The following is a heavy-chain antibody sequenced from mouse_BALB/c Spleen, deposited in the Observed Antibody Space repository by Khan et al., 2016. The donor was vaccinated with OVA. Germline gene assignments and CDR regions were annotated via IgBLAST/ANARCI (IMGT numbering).Heavy chain of an antibody. Sequence: EVQLQESGPGLVKPSQSLSLTCNVTGYSITSGYAWNWIRQFPGNKLEWMGYISYSGGTSYNPSLKRRISITRDTSKNKSCLQWNSLTTEDTATYYCARGNSYGYYFDYWGQGTTLTVSS. D-gene: IGHD1-1*01. V-gene: IGHV3-2*02. CDR2: ISYSGGT. J-gene: IGHJ2*01. CDR1: GYSITSGYA. CDR3: ARGNSYGYYFDY.